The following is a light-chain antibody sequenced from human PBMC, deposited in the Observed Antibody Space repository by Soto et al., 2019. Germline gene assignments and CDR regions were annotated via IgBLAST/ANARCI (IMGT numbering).Light chain of an antibody. CDR2: DVT. J-gene: IGLJ2*01. CDR3: SSYAGSSIPVA. V-gene: IGLV2-8*01. Sequence: QSALTQPPSASGSPGQSVTISCTGASSDVGGYNFVSWYQHHPGKAPRLMIYDVTQRPSGVPDRFSGSKSGNTASLTVSGLHVDDEAYYYCSSYAGSSIPVALGGGTKLTVL. CDR1: SSDVGGYNF.